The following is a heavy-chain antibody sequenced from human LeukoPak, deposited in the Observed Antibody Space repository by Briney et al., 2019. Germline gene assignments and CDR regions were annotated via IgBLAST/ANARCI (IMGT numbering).Heavy chain of an antibody. J-gene: IGHJ5*02. D-gene: IGHD2-15*01. CDR2: IYHSGST. V-gene: IGHV4-38-2*02. CDR1: GYSISSGYY. Sequence: PSETLSLTCTVSGYSISSGYYWGWIRQPPGKGREWIGGIYHSGSTYYNPSLKSRVTISVDTSKNPFYLKLSSVTAADTAVYYCAAGGDCSGGSCYWDNWFDPWGQGTLVTVSS. CDR3: AAGGDCSGGSCYWDNWFDP.